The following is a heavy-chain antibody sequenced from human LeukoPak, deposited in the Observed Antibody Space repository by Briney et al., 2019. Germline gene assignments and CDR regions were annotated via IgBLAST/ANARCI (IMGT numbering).Heavy chain of an antibody. D-gene: IGHD6-19*01. CDR1: GGSFSGYY. CDR2: INHSGST. V-gene: IGHV4-34*01. Sequence: SETLSFTCAVYGGSFSGYYWSWIRQPPGKGLEWIGEINHSGSTNYNPSLKSRVTISVDTSKNQFSLKLSSVTAADTAVYYCARGGKQWLSPYYYYGMDVWGKGTTVTVSS. J-gene: IGHJ6*04. CDR3: ARGGKQWLSPYYYYGMDV.